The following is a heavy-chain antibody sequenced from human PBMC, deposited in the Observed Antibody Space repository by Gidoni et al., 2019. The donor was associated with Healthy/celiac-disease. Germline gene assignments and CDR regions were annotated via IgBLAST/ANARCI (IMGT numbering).Heavy chain of an antibody. CDR2: ISSSSSYI. D-gene: IGHD3-22*01. CDR1: GFTFSSYS. J-gene: IGHJ4*02. Sequence: EVQLVESGGGLVKPGGSLRLSCAASGFTFSSYSMNWVRQAPGKGLEWVSSISSSSSYIYYADSVKGRFTISRDNAKNSLYLQMNSLRAEDTAVYYCARDLGDSSGYDYWGQGTLVTVSS. V-gene: IGHV3-21*01. CDR3: ARDLGDSSGYDY.